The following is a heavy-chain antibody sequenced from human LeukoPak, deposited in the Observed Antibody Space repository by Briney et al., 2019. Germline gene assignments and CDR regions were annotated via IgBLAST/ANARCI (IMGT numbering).Heavy chain of an antibody. V-gene: IGHV3-23*01. CDR2: ISGSGGST. D-gene: IGHD3-22*01. CDR1: GFTLSSYA. CDR3: AKVRIVVVIPEYYFDY. J-gene: IGHJ4*02. Sequence: GGSLRLSCAASGFTLSSYAMSWVRQAPGKGLEWVSAISGSGGSTYYADSVKGRFTISRDNSKNTLYLQMNSLRAENTAVYYCAKVRIVVVIPEYYFDYWGQGTLVTVSS.